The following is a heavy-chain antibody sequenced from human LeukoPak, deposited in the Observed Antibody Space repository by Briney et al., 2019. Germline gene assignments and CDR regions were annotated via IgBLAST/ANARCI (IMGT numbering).Heavy chain of an antibody. CDR2: INPNSGGT. J-gene: IGHJ5*02. Sequence: ASVKVSCKASGYTFSDYYIHWVRQAPGQGLEWMGWINPNSGGTNYAQKFQGRVTMTRDTSISTAYMELSRLRSDDTAVYYCARDRGNWFDPWGQGTLVTVSS. CDR1: GYTFSDYY. D-gene: IGHD3-10*01. CDR3: ARDRGNWFDP. V-gene: IGHV1-2*02.